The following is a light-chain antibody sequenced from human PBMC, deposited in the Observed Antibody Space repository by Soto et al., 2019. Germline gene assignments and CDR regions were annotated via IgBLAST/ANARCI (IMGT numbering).Light chain of an antibody. J-gene: IGLJ1*01. Sequence: QSALTQPASVSGAPGQSITISCGGTRSDVGAYIYVSWYQQYPGKAPKLIIYEVNNRPSGVSGRFSGSKSDTTVYLTISGIQAEDESDYSCSSYSASDTKVFGTGTKVTVL. CDR3: SSYSASDTKV. V-gene: IGLV2-14*03. CDR2: EVN. CDR1: RSDVGAYIY.